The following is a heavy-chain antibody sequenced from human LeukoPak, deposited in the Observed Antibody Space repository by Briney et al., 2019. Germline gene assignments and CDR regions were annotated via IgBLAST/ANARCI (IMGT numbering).Heavy chain of an antibody. CDR3: ASPVPPLAAAIYYYYGMDV. Sequence: GGSLRLSCAVSGFTFSSYAMSWVRQAPGKGLEWVSAISGSGGSTYYADSVKGRFTISRDNSKNTLYLQMNSLRAEDTAVYYCASPVPPLAAAIYYYYGMDVWGQGTTVTVSS. CDR2: ISGSGGST. J-gene: IGHJ6*02. CDR1: GFTFSSYA. V-gene: IGHV3-23*01. D-gene: IGHD6-13*01.